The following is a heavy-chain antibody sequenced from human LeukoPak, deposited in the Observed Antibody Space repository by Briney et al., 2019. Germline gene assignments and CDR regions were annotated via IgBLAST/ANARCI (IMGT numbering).Heavy chain of an antibody. V-gene: IGHV1-18*01. CDR3: ARVDTVNYYYYMDV. Sequence: ASVRVSCKASGYTFTTYGISWGREAPGHGLEWRGWISTFNGHTNYAQSRQDRVTITTDTSTSTVYMELSSLISDDTAVYYCARVDTVNYYYYMDVWGKGTPVTISS. CDR1: GYTFTTYG. CDR2: ISTFNGHT. J-gene: IGHJ6*03. D-gene: IGHD5-18*01.